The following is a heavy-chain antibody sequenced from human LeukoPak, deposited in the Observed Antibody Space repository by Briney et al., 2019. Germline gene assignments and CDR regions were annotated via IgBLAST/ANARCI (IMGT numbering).Heavy chain of an antibody. Sequence: ASVKVSCKASGYTFTSYGISWVRQAPGQGLEWMGWISAYNGNTNYAQKLQGRVTMTTDTSTSTAYMELRSLRSDDTAVYYCARDDGGSGSYYNVFDYWGQGTLVTVSS. D-gene: IGHD3-10*01. CDR2: ISAYNGNT. CDR3: ARDDGGSGSYYNVFDY. V-gene: IGHV1-18*01. CDR1: GYTFTSYG. J-gene: IGHJ4*02.